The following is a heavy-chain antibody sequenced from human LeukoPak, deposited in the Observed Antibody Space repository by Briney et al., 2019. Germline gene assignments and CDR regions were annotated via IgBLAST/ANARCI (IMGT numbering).Heavy chain of an antibody. CDR3: AKVGDYGDYALDY. CDR2: ISYDGSYK. J-gene: IGHJ4*02. V-gene: IGHV3-30*18. D-gene: IGHD4-17*01. CDR1: GFTFSSYG. Sequence: PGGSQRLSCAASGFTFSSYGMHWVRQAPGKGLEWVAVISYDGSYKYYADSVKGRFTISRDNSKNTLYLQMNSLRAEDTAVYYCAKVGDYGDYALDYWGQGTLVTVSS.